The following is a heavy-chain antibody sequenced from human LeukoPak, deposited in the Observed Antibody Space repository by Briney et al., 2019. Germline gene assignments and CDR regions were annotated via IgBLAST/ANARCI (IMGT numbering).Heavy chain of an antibody. V-gene: IGHV6-1*01. CDR3: ARNYRPDFDC. CDR1: GDSVSSSSSA. J-gene: IGHJ4*02. CDR2: TYYRSRWYI. D-gene: IGHD3-10*01. Sequence: PSQTLSLTCAISGDSVSSSSSAWSWIRQSPSRGLEWLGRTYYRSRWYITYGGSVKGRITISPDTSKNQFSLQLNSVTPEDTAVYYCARNYRPDFDCWGRGTLVTVSS.